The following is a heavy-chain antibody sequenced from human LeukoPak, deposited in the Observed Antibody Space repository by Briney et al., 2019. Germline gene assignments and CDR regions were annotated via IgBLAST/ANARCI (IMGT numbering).Heavy chain of an antibody. D-gene: IGHD3-3*01. CDR3: ASSYDFWSGYLSYIPQRYYYYYYMDV. V-gene: IGHV1-69*13. J-gene: IGHJ6*03. CDR2: IIPIFGTA. Sequence: EASVKVSCKASGGTFSSYAISWVRQAPGQGLEWMGGIIPIFGTANYAQKFQGRATITADESTSTAYMELSSLRSEDTAVYYCASSYDFWSGYLSYIPQRYYYYYYMDVWGKGTTVTVSS. CDR1: GGTFSSYA.